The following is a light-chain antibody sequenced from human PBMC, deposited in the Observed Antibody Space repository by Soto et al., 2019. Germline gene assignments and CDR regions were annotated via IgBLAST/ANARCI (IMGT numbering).Light chain of an antibody. CDR1: TGPVTSGHW. Sequence: QAVVTQEPSLTVSPGGTVTLTCDSSTGPVTSGHWPYWLQQKPGQAPRTLIYDTSKKHSWTPARFSGSLLGGKAALTLWGAQPEDEADYYCFLSYSGARPVVFGGGTQLPVL. CDR2: DTS. CDR3: FLSYSGARPVV. V-gene: IGLV7-46*01. J-gene: IGLJ2*01.